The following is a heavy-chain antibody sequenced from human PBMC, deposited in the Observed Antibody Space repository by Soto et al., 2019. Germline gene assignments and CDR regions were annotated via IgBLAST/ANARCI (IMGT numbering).Heavy chain of an antibody. CDR3: ASYESGYYYDRSGSYYFED. V-gene: IGHV1-69*13. Sequence: WASVKVSCKASGGTFSSYAISWVRQAPGQGLEWMGGIIPIFGTANYAQKFQGRVTITADESTSTAYMELSSLRSEDTAVYYCASYESGYYYDRSGSYYFEDWGQGTLVTVSS. CDR1: GGTFSSYA. D-gene: IGHD3-22*01. CDR2: IIPIFGTA. J-gene: IGHJ4*02.